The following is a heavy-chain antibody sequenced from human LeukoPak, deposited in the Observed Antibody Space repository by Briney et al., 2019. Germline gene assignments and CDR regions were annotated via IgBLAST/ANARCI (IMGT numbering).Heavy chain of an antibody. CDR2: IYTSGST. CDR1: GASINRAAYY. Sequence: SETLSLTCTVSGASINRAAYYWSWIRQPAGKGLEWIGRIYTSGSTDYNPSLKSRVTISMDTSQNQFSLKLSSVTAADTGVYYCAREREGPYGYLDYWGQGTLVTVSS. CDR3: AREREGPYGYLDY. V-gene: IGHV4-61*02. J-gene: IGHJ4*02. D-gene: IGHD4-17*01.